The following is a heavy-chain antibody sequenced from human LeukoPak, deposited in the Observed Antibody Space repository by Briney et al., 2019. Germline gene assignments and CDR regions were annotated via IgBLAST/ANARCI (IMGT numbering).Heavy chain of an antibody. CDR1: GVSISSGDYY. CDR3: ARDKVVTNPFYYYYGMDV. V-gene: IGHV4-30-4*01. CDR2: IYYSGST. D-gene: IGHD2-15*01. J-gene: IGHJ6*02. Sequence: SETLSLTCTVSGVSISSGDYYWSWIRQPPGKGLEWIGYIYYSGSTYYNPSLKSRATKSVDTSKNQFSLKLSSVTAADTAVYYCARDKVVTNPFYYYYGMDVWGQGTTVTVSS.